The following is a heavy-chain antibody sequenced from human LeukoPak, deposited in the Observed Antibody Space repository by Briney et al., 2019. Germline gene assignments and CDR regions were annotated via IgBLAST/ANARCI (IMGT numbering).Heavy chain of an antibody. CDR1: GGTFSSYA. D-gene: IGHD3-3*01. V-gene: IGHV1-69*04. CDR3: ARDRGRAIRPSTIFGVNAFDI. J-gene: IGHJ3*02. Sequence: ASVKVSCKASGGTFSSYAISWVRQAPGQGLEWMGRIIPILGIANYAQKFQGRVTITADESTSTAYMELSSLRSEDTAVYYCARDRGRAIRPSTIFGVNAFDIWGQGTMVTLSS. CDR2: IIPILGIA.